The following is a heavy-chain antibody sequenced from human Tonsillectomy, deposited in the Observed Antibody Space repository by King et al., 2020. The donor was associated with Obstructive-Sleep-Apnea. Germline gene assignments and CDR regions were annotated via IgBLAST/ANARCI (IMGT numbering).Heavy chain of an antibody. J-gene: IGHJ4*02. D-gene: IGHD4-17*01. CDR2: ISSNGGST. Sequence: EVQLVESGGGLVQPGGSLRLSCSASGFTFSSYAMHWVRQAPGKGLEYVSAISSNGGSTYYADAVKGRFTISRDNSKNTLYLQMSSLRAEDTAVYYCVKDIGGGLRANYYFDYWGQGTLVTVSS. CDR1: GFTFSSYA. CDR3: VKDIGGGLRANYYFDY. V-gene: IGHV3-64D*06.